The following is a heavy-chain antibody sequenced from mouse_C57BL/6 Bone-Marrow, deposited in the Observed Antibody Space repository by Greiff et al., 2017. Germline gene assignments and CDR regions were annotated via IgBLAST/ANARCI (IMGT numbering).Heavy chain of an antibody. J-gene: IGHJ1*03. V-gene: IGHV1-81*01. CDR2: IYPRSGNT. D-gene: IGHD1-1*01. CDR3: ARAPRVVATDWYFDV. Sequence: VQLQQSGAELARPGASVKLSCKTSGYTFTSYGISWVKQRTGQGLEWIGEIYPRSGNTYYNEKFKGKATLTADKSSSTAYMELRSLTSEDSAVYFCARAPRVVATDWYFDVWGTGTTGTVSS. CDR1: GYTFTSYG.